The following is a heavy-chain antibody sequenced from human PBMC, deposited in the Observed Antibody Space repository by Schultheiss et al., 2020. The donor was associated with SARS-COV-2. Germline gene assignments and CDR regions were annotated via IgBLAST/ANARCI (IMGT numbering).Heavy chain of an antibody. D-gene: IGHD2-21*02. V-gene: IGHV1-2*02. Sequence: ASVKVSCKASGYTFTGYYMHWVRQAPGQGLEWMGWINPNSGGTNYAQKFQGRVTITADESTSTAYMELSSLRSEDTAVYYCAVPAASPGAGIPGWFDPWGQGTLVTVSS. CDR3: AVPAASPGAGIPGWFDP. J-gene: IGHJ5*02. CDR1: GYTFTGYY. CDR2: INPNSGGT.